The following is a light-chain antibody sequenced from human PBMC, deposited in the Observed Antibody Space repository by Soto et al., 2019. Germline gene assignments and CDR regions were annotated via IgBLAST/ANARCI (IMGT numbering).Light chain of an antibody. Sequence: QCLLTQPASVSASPGQSITISCTGGNNDIGSSHYVSWYQQHPGKAPKLIIYGVSNRPSGTSDRFSGSKSGNTASLTISGLQADDEADYYRSSSTSSNTLVFGGGTKVTVL. V-gene: IGLV2-14*01. J-gene: IGLJ3*02. CDR3: SSSTSSNTLV. CDR1: NNDIGSSHY. CDR2: GVS.